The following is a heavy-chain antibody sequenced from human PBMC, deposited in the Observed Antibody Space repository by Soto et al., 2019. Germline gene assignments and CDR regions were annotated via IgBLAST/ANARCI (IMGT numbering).Heavy chain of an antibody. V-gene: IGHV4-59*01. CDR1: GGSMSPYY. Sequence: SETLSLTCTVSGGSMSPYYWSWIRQAPGVGLEWIAYVYYSGYTHYNPSLKSRVTMSLDTSKNQFSLRLISVTAADTAKYFCAREGNLGSWIQTVDVWGQGTLVTVAS. J-gene: IGHJ4*02. CDR2: VYYSGYT. CDR3: AREGNLGSWIQTVDV. D-gene: IGHD5-18*01.